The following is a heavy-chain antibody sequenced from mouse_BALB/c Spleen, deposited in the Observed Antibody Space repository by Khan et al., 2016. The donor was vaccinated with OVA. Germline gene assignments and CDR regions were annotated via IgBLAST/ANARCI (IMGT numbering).Heavy chain of an antibody. J-gene: IGHJ2*01. CDR3: AREGALYYFDY. CDR2: IYPGTDNT. Sequence: VKLKQSGAELVRPGASVKLSCKTSGYTFTSYWIHWVKQRPGQGLEWIARIYPGTDNTYYNEKFKDKATLTADKSSSTAYMQLSSLKSEDSAVYFCAREGALYYFDYWGQGTTLTVSS. CDR1: GYTFTSYW. V-gene: IGHV1-76*01.